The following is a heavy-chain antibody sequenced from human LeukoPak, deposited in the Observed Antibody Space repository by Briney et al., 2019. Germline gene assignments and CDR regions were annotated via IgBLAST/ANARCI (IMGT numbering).Heavy chain of an antibody. V-gene: IGHV3-21*01. Sequence: GGSLRLSCAASGFTFSNYTMNWVRQAPGKGLEWVSSISSSSSYIFYADSVKGRFTISRDNAKNSLYLQMNSLRAEDTAVYYCASSLLYRVFDPWGQGTLVTVSS. CDR1: GFTFSNYT. CDR3: ASSLLYRVFDP. D-gene: IGHD1-1*01. CDR2: ISSSSSYI. J-gene: IGHJ5*02.